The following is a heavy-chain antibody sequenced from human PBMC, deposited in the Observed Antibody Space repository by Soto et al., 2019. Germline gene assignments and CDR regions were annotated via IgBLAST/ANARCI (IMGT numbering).Heavy chain of an antibody. Sequence: ASVKVSCEASGYTFTSYYIHWVRQAPGQGLEWMGIINTSSGNTIYAQKFQGRVTMTRDTSTSTVYMELSSLRSDDTAIHYCARSDSEYYGLDVWGQGTTVTVSS. J-gene: IGHJ6*02. V-gene: IGHV1-46*01. CDR3: ARSDSEYYGLDV. CDR1: GYTFTSYY. CDR2: INTSSGNT.